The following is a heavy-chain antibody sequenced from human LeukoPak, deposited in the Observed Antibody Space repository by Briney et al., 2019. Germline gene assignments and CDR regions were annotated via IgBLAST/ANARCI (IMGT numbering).Heavy chain of an antibody. D-gene: IGHD1-14*01. V-gene: IGHV3-7*01. J-gene: IGHJ4*02. CDR2: INEDGGER. Sequence: PGGSLRLSCAASGFTLSRYWMSWVRQAPGKGLEWVANINEDGGERHYVDTVKGRFTITRDNAKNSLYLQMNSLRAEVTAVYYCARGGNLENWGRGTLVTVSS. CDR1: GFTLSRYW. CDR3: ARGGNLEN.